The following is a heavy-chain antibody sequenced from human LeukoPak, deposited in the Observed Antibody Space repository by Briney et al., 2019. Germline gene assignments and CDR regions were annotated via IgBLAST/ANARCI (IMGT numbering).Heavy chain of an antibody. Sequence: PGGSLSLSCGASGLSFINYAMSWVRQAPGKGLEWISGITSGFTTYYADSVKGRFTISRDNSKNTFHLQMSSLRVEDTALYYCVRDVSSNWYSFNFWGQGTLVTVTS. CDR3: VRDVSSNWYSFNF. V-gene: IGHV3-23*01. J-gene: IGHJ4*02. CDR2: ITSGFTT. CDR1: GLSFINYA. D-gene: IGHD6-13*01.